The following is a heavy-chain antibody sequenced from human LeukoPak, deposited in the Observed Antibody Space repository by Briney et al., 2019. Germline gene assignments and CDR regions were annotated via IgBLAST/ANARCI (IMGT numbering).Heavy chain of an antibody. CDR1: GFTFSSYS. CDR2: ISSSSTI. Sequence: GGSLRLSCAASGFTFSSYSMNWVRQAPGKGLEWVSYISSSSTIYYADSVKGRFTISRDNAKNSLYRQMNSLRAEDTAVYYCARSDYGDYLTGQNWFDPWGQGTLVTVSS. CDR3: ARSDYGDYLTGQNWFDP. D-gene: IGHD4-17*01. V-gene: IGHV3-48*04. J-gene: IGHJ5*02.